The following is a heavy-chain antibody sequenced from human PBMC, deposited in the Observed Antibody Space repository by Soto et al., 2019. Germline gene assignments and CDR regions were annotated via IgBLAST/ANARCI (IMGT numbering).Heavy chain of an antibody. CDR2: ISSNSAYI. D-gene: IGHD6-13*01. CDR3: TRGASRDSSARGWFDP. V-gene: IGHV3-21*01. J-gene: IGHJ5*02. Sequence: GGSLRLSCAASGFTFRSFTMNWVRQAPGKGLEWVSTISSNSAYIYYTDALRGRFTISRDNAKNSLHLQMNSLRAEDTAVYYCTRGASRDSSARGWFDPWGPGTLVTV. CDR1: GFTFRSFT.